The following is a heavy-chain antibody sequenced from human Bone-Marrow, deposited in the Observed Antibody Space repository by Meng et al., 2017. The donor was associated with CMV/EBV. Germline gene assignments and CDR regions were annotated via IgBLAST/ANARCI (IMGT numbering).Heavy chain of an antibody. CDR3: ARTYLLRFLEWSLFLGY. CDR2: IVVGSGNT. Sequence: SVKVSCKASGFTFTSSAVQWVRQARGQRLEWIGWIVVGSGNTNYAQKFQERVTITRDMFTSTAYMELSSLRAEDTAVYYCARTYLLRFLEWSLFLGYWGQGTLVTVSS. D-gene: IGHD3-3*01. J-gene: IGHJ4*02. CDR1: GFTFTSSA. V-gene: IGHV1-58*01.